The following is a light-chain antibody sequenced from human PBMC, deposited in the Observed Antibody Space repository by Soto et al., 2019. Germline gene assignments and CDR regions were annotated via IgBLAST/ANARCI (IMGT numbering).Light chain of an antibody. V-gene: IGKV3-20*01. J-gene: IGKJ1*01. CDR1: QSVKSSY. CDR3: QQYGSSIT. Sequence: EIVLTPSPGPLSLSLGERATLPCRASQSVKSSYLAWYQHKPGQAPRLLIYGTSSRATGIPDRFSGSGSGTDFTLTISRLEPEDFAVYYCQQYGSSITFGQGTKVDI. CDR2: GTS.